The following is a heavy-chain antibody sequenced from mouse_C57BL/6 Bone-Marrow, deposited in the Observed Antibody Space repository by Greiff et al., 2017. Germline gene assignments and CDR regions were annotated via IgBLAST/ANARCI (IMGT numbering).Heavy chain of an antibody. D-gene: IGHD1-1*01. CDR2: INPGSGGT. CDR3: ARQPYYYGSNYAKDY. J-gene: IGHJ4*01. Sequence: QVQLQQPGAELVRPGTSVKVSCKASGYAFTNYLIAWVKQRPGQGLEWIGVINPGSGGTNYNEKFKGKATLTADTSSSTAYMQLSSLTSEDSAVYFCARQPYYYGSNYAKDYWGQGTSVTVSS. V-gene: IGHV1-54*01. CDR1: GYAFTNYL.